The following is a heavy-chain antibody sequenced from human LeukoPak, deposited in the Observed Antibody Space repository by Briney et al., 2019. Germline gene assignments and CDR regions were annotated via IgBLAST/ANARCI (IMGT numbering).Heavy chain of an antibody. CDR1: GGSFSGYY. CDR2: INHSGST. Sequence: SETLSLTCAVYGGSFSGYYWSWIRQPPGKGLEWIGEINHSGSTNYNPSLKSRVTISVDTSKNQFSLKLSSVTAADTAVYYCATLPPHWGQGTLVTVSS. J-gene: IGHJ4*02. CDR3: ATLPPH. V-gene: IGHV4-34*01.